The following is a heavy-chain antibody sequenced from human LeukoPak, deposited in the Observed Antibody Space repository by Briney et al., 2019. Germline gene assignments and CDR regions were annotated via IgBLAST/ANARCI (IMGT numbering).Heavy chain of an antibody. CDR2: ISGTGANT. CDR1: GCTFKNYG. J-gene: IGHJ4*02. D-gene: IGHD3-10*01. Sequence: PGGPLRLSCAASGCTFKNYGTSWVRQARGKGLEWVSDISGTGANTYYADSVKGRFTISRDNSKNTLYLQMNSLRGEDTAVYSCAKRYGLGSSPLDYWGQGTLVTVSS. CDR3: AKRYGLGSSPLDY. V-gene: IGHV3-23*01.